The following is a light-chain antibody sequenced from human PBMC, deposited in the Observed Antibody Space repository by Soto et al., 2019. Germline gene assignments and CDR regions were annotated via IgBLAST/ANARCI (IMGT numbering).Light chain of an antibody. V-gene: IGLV2-8*01. CDR1: SSDVGGYNY. J-gene: IGLJ2*01. CDR3: SSYAGSNVL. Sequence: QSVLTQPPSASGSPGQSVSISCTGTSSDVGGYNYVSWYQQHPGKAPTLMIFEVSKRPSGVPDRFSGSKSGNTASLTVSGLQAEDEADYYCSSYAGSNVLFGGGTKLTVL. CDR2: EVS.